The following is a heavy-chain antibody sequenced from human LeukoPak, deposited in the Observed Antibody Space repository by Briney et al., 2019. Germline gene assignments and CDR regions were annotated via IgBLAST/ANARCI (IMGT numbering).Heavy chain of an antibody. V-gene: IGHV3-7*01. CDR2: IKQDGSEK. CDR3: ARDASLDHDYPYYFDY. CDR1: GFTFSSYW. J-gene: IGHJ4*02. Sequence: GGSLRLPCAASGFTFSSYWMSWVRQAPGKGLEWVANIKQDGSEKYYVDSVKGRFTISRDNAKNSLYLQMNSLRAEDTAVYYCARDASLDHDYPYYFDYWGQGTLVTVSS. D-gene: IGHD3-16*02.